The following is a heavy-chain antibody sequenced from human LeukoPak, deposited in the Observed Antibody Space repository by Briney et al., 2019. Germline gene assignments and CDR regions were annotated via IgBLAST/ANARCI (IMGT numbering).Heavy chain of an antibody. V-gene: IGHV3-23*01. CDR3: ANRGEIPLTGYYRDDY. Sequence: GGSLRLSCAASGFTFSSYGMSWVRQAPGKGLEWVSAISGSGGSTYYADSVKGRFTSSRDNSKNTLYLQMNSLRAEDTAVYYCANRGEIPLTGYYRDDYWGQGTLVTVSS. J-gene: IGHJ4*02. CDR2: ISGSGGST. D-gene: IGHD3-9*01. CDR1: GFTFSSYG.